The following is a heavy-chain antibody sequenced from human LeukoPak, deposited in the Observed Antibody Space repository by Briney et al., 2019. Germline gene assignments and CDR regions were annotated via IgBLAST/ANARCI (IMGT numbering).Heavy chain of an antibody. CDR2: IYYSGST. J-gene: IGHJ4*02. V-gene: IGHV4-59*12. CDR3: ARDPYDSSGPADY. D-gene: IGHD3-22*01. CDR1: GGSISSYY. Sequence: SETLSLTCTVSGGSISSYYWSWIRQPPGKGLEWIGYIYYSGSTNYNPSLKSRVTISVDTSKNQFSLKLSSVTAADTAVYYCARDPYDSSGPADYWGQGTLVTVSS.